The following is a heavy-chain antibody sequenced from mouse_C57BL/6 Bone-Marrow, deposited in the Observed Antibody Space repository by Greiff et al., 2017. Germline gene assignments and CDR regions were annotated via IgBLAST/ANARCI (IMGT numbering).Heavy chain of an antibody. CDR3: ARSDGYPLAY. Sequence: EVKLMESGGGLVKPGGSLKLSCAASGFTFSDYGMHWVRQAPEKGLEWVAYISSGSSTIYYADTVKGRFTISRDNAKNTLFLQMTSLRSEDTAMYYCARSDGYPLAYWGQGTLVTVSA. J-gene: IGHJ3*01. CDR2: ISSGSSTI. V-gene: IGHV5-17*01. D-gene: IGHD2-3*01. CDR1: GFTFSDYG.